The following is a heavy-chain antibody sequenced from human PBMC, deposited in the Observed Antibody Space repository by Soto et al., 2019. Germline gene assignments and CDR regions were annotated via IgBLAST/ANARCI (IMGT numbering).Heavy chain of an antibody. D-gene: IGHD3-22*01. CDR2: INPSSGGT. J-gene: IGHJ3*02. CDR1: GYIFTSYS. Sequence: QVQLVQSGAEVKKPGASVSLSCKTSGYIFTSYSIHWVRQAPGQGLEWLGIINPSSGGTIYAQNFKGRVTITRARSTTTVYLDLSRLRSEEAAVYYCAKGRVESSYRETDSFDIWGQGTVVTVSS. V-gene: IGHV1-46*01. CDR3: AKGRVESSYRETDSFDI.